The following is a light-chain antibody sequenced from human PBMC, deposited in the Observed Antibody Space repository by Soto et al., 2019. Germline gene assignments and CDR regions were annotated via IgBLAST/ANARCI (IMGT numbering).Light chain of an antibody. V-gene: IGLV2-8*01. CDR1: SSDVGTYNY. CDR2: EVS. J-gene: IGLJ3*02. Sequence: QSVLTQPPSASGSPGQSVTISCTGTSSDVGTYNYVSWYQQHPGKAPKLMIYEVSQRPSGVPDRFSGSKSGNTASLIVSGLQAEDEADYYCSSYAGSNKLVFGGGTKVTVL. CDR3: SSYAGSNKLV.